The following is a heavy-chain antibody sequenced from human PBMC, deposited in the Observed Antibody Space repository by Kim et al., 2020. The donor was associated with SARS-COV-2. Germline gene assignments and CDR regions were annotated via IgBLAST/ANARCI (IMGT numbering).Heavy chain of an antibody. D-gene: IGHD6-19*01. Sequence: SETLSLTCTVSGGWMWRAAYYWGWIRQPPGKGLEWIGSIYYSGTTYYNASLKSRVTISVDTSKNRFSLRLYSLSAADTAVYYCARIRIAVAIDYWGQGTLVTVSS. CDR2: IYYSGTT. J-gene: IGHJ4*02. CDR3: ARIRIAVAIDY. V-gene: IGHV4-39*01. CDR1: GGWMWRAAYY.